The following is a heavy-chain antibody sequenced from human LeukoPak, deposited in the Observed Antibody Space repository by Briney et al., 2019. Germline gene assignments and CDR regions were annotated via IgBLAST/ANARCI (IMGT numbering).Heavy chain of an antibody. J-gene: IGHJ6*03. D-gene: IGHD1-1*01. CDR3: ARDFGYNWDDLGPSYYYYYYMDV. Sequence: ASVKVSCKASGYTFTSYYMHWVRQAPGQGLEWMGIINPSGGSTNYAQKLQGRVTMTTDTSTSTAYMELRSLRSDDTAVYYCARDFGYNWDDLGPSYYYYYYMDVWGKGTTVTISS. CDR1: GYTFTSYY. V-gene: IGHV1-46*01. CDR2: INPSGGST.